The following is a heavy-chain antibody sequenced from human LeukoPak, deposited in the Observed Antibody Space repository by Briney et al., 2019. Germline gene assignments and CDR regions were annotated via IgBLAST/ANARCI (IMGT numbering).Heavy chain of an antibody. CDR3: ARYDGGSGPFDY. D-gene: IGHD3-10*01. V-gene: IGHV3-21*04. J-gene: IGHJ4*02. CDR1: GFTFTNSA. CDR2: INDVASHI. Sequence: GGSLRLSCAASGFTFTNSAMNWVRQAPGKGLEWVSSINDVASHIYYADSVKGRFTISRDNAKNSVSLQMNNLRAEGTGVYYCARYDGGSGPFDYWGQGTLVTVSS.